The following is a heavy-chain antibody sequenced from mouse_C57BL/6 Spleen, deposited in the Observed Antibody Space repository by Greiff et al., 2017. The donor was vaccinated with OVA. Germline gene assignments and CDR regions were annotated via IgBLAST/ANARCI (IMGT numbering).Heavy chain of an antibody. Sequence: VQRVESGAELVRPGASVTLSCKASGYTFTDYEMHWVKQTPVHGLEWIGAIDPETGGTAYNQKFKGKAILTADKSSSTAYMELRSLTSEDSAVYYCTRKDSWAWFAYWGQGTLVTVSA. J-gene: IGHJ3*01. CDR1: GYTFTDYE. V-gene: IGHV1-15*01. CDR3: TRKDSWAWFAY. CDR2: IDPETGGT. D-gene: IGHD4-1*01.